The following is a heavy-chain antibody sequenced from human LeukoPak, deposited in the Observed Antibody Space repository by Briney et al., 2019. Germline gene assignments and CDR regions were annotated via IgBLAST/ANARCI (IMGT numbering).Heavy chain of an antibody. CDR2: ISSSSSYI. J-gene: IGHJ4*02. D-gene: IGHD6-13*01. CDR3: ARALSQLEDY. CDR1: GFTFSNAW. Sequence: PGGSLRLSCAASGFTFSNAWMSWVRQAPGKGLEWVSSISSSSSYIYYADSVKGRFTISRDNAKNSLYLQMNSLRAEDTAVYYCARALSQLEDYWGQGTLVTVSS. V-gene: IGHV3-21*01.